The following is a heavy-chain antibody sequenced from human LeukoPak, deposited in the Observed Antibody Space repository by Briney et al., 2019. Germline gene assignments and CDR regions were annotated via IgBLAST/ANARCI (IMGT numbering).Heavy chain of an antibody. V-gene: IGHV3-23*01. J-gene: IGHJ5*02. CDR3: AKDRKRTTPVQGWFDP. D-gene: IGHD1-1*01. CDR2: ISGSGGST. CDR1: GFTFSSYA. Sequence: GGSLRLSCAASGFTFSSYAMSWVRQAPGKGLEWVSAISGSGGSTYYADSVKGRFTISRDNSKNTLYLQMNSLRAEDTAVYYRAKDRKRTTPVQGWFDPWGQGTLVTVSS.